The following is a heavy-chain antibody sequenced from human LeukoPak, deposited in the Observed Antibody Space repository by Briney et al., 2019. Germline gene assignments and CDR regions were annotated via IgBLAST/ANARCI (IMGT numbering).Heavy chain of an antibody. CDR1: GFAFNSYT. D-gene: IGHD4-11*01. CDR2: ITSGSSRI. J-gene: IGHJ6*03. CDR3: ARVAQGATTENYFYYYMDV. V-gene: IGHV3-21*01. Sequence: GGSLRLSCEASGFAFNSYTITWVRQAPGKGLESVSSITSGSSRIYIADSVKGRFTISRDNAKNSLFLQMSSLGVEDTAVYYCARVAQGATTENYFYYYMDVWGKGTTVTVSS.